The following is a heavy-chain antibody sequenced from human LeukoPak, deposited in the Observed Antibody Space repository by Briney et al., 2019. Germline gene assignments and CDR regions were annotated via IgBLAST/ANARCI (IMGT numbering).Heavy chain of an antibody. CDR1: GFTFNTYW. J-gene: IGHJ4*02. V-gene: IGHV3-7*01. CDR3: ATGGWSSLDY. D-gene: IGHD6-19*01. Sequence: GGSLRLSCAASGFTFNTYWMSWVRQAPGKGLEWVGNIKQDGSQTYYVDSVKGRFTISRDNTKNSLDLQMNGLRVEDTAVYYCATGGWSSLDYWGQGSLVTVSS. CDR2: IKQDGSQT.